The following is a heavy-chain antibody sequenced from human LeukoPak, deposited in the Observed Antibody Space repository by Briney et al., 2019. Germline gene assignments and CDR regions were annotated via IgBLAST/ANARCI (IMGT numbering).Heavy chain of an antibody. CDR1: GGSISSYY. CDR2: IYYSGST. V-gene: IGHV4-59*01. D-gene: IGHD6-19*01. Sequence: PSETLSLTCTVSGGSISSYYWSWIRQPPGKGLEWIGYIYYSGSTNYNPSLKSRVTISVDTSKNQFSLKLSSVTAADTAVYYCARDMAVAGPLYYYYMDVWGKGTTVTVSS. J-gene: IGHJ6*03. CDR3: ARDMAVAGPLYYYYMDV.